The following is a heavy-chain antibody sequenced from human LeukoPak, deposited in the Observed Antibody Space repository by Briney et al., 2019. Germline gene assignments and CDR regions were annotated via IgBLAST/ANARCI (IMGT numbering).Heavy chain of an antibody. Sequence: GGSLRLSCAASGFTFSGSAMHWVRQASGKGLEWVGRIRSKANSYATAYAASVKGRFTISRDDSKNTVYLQMNSLRVEDTAVYYCAKGPVSAIVGATTLDYWGQGTLVTVSS. CDR3: AKGPVSAIVGATTLDY. CDR2: IRSKANSYAT. V-gene: IGHV3-73*01. J-gene: IGHJ4*02. CDR1: GFTFSGSA. D-gene: IGHD1-26*01.